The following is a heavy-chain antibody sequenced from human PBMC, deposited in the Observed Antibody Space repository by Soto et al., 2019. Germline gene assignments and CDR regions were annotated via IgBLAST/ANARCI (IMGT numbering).Heavy chain of an antibody. J-gene: IGHJ4*02. V-gene: IGHV3-33*01. Sequence: QVQLVESGGGVVQPGRSLRLSCAASGFTFSGYGMHWVRQAPGKGLEWVAVIWYDGSNKYYADSVKGRFTISRDNSKNTLYLETNSLRAEDTAVFYCARVRYYDSSAYLDYWGQGTLVTVSS. CDR1: GFTFSGYG. D-gene: IGHD3-22*01. CDR3: ARVRYYDSSAYLDY. CDR2: IWYDGSNK.